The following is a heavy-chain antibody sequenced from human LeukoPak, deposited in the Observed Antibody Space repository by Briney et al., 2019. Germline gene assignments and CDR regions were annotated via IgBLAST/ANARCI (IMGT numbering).Heavy chain of an antibody. J-gene: IGHJ5*02. CDR2: IYHSGST. CDR3: ARQSDSDYYDSSGYPLPPKT. Sequence: SETLSLTCTVSGYSISSGYYWGWIRQPPGKGLEWIGSIYHSGSTYYNPSLKSRVTISVDTSKNQFSLKLSSVTAADTAVYYCARQSDSDYYDSSGYPLPPKTWGQGTLVTVSS. V-gene: IGHV4-38-2*02. D-gene: IGHD3-22*01. CDR1: GYSISSGYY.